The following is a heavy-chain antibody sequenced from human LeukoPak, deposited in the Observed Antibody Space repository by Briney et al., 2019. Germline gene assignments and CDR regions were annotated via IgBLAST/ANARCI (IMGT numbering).Heavy chain of an antibody. CDR1: GFTFSSYA. CDR3: AKEPRRNYYDSSGYLVY. D-gene: IGHD3-22*01. CDR2: ISSSGGST. Sequence: GGSLRLSCAASGFTFSSYAMNWVRQAPGKGLEWVSAISSSGGSTYYADSVKGRFTISRDNSKSTLYLQMNRLRAEDTAVYYCAKEPRRNYYDSSGYLVYWGQGTLVTVSS. V-gene: IGHV3-23*01. J-gene: IGHJ4*02.